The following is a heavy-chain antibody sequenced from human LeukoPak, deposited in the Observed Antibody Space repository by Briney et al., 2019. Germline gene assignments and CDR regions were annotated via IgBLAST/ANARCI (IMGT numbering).Heavy chain of an antibody. J-gene: IGHJ1*01. Sequence: PGRSLRLSCAASGFFFSTYGMHWVRQAPGKGLEWVAVVWYDGTVKYYTDSVKGRFTISRDNSKNTLYLQMNSLRAEDTAVYYCASDSYSPEYFQHWGQGTLVTVSS. CDR3: ASDSYSPEYFQH. V-gene: IGHV3-33*01. CDR2: VWYDGTVK. CDR1: GFFFSTYG. D-gene: IGHD2-15*01.